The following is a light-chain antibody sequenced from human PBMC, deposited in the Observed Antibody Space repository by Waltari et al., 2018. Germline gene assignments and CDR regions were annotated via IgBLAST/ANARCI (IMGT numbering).Light chain of an antibody. Sequence: DIQMTQSPSSLPASVGDRVTITCRASQSISNYLNWYQQKPGNAPKLLIYAASSLQSGVPSRFSGSGSGTDFTLTISSLQPEDFASYYCQQSYRIPRTFGQGTSLEIK. J-gene: IGKJ2*01. V-gene: IGKV1-39*01. CDR3: QQSYRIPRT. CDR1: QSISNY. CDR2: AAS.